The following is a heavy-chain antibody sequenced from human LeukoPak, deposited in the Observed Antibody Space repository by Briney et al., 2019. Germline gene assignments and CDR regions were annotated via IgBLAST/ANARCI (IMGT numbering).Heavy chain of an antibody. CDR3: ARRGVVIRVILVGFHKEAYYFDS. J-gene: IGHJ4*02. Sequence: GGSLRLSCAVSGITLSNYGMSWVRQAPGKGLEWVAGISGSGGRITYADSVKGRFTISRDNPKNTLYLQMSSLRVEDTAVYFCARRGVVIRVILVGFHKEAYYFDSWGQGALVTVSS. V-gene: IGHV3-23*01. CDR2: ISGSGGRI. CDR1: GITLSNYG. D-gene: IGHD3-22*01.